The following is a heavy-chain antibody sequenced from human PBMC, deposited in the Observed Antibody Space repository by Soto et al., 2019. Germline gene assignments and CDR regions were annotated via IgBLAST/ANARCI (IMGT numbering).Heavy chain of an antibody. CDR2: IYRTGST. J-gene: IGHJ4*02. V-gene: IGHV4-4*02. D-gene: IGHD1-7*01. Sequence: SETLSLTCAVSVVSFTSNNWWTWVRQPPGQGLEWIGEIYRTGSTNYNPSPKSRVTISLDKSENQFSLKVTSLTAADTAVYYCASRDTGTSVDYWGQGTVVTVSS. CDR1: VVSFTSNNW. CDR3: ASRDTGTSVDY.